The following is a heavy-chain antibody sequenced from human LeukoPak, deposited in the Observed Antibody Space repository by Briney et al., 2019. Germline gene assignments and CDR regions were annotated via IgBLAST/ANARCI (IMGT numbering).Heavy chain of an antibody. V-gene: IGHV1-2*04. D-gene: IGHD6-13*01. J-gene: IGHJ3*02. CDR1: GYTFTGYY. CDR2: INPNSGGT. CDR3: ARRYAAAGLDHDAFDI. Sequence: ASVKVSCKASGYTFTGYYMHWVRQAPGQELEWMGWINPNSGGTNYAQKFQGWVTMTRDTSISTAYMELSRLRSDDTAVYYCARRYAAAGLDHDAFDIWGQGTMVTVSS.